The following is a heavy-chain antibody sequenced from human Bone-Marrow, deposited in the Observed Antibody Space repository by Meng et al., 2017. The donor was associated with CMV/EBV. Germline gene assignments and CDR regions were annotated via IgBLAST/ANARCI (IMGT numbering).Heavy chain of an antibody. CDR2: VNPTGIRT. CDR3: ARDVTFGTGDCFDY. Sequence: SVKVSCKASGYTFTNNYVHWVRQAPGQGLEWMGIVNPTGIRTTNSQKFQGRVTMTSDTSTSTVYMELSSLRSDDTAVYYGARDVTFGTGDCFDYWGQGTLVTVSS. V-gene: IGHV1-46*01. D-gene: IGHD3-10*01. CDR1: GYTFTNNY. J-gene: IGHJ4*02.